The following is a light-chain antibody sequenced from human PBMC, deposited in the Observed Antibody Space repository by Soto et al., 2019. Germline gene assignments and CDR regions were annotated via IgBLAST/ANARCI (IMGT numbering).Light chain of an antibody. J-gene: IGKJ4*01. CDR3: QQYHHWPLT. CDR2: GAS. V-gene: IGKV3-20*01. CDR1: QSVSSSY. Sequence: EILLTQSPGTLSLSPGERATLPCRASQSVSSSYLAWYQQKPGQAPRLLIYGASSRETGIPDRFSGSGSGTDFSLTISSLQSEDVAVYYCQQYHHWPLTFGGGTKVDIK.